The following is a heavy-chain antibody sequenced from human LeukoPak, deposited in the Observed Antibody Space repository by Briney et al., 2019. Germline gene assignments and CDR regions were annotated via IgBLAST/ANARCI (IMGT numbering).Heavy chain of an antibody. CDR3: ARAGGIRTAVAPIDY. CDR1: GFSVGESY. CDR2: IYMGGGT. J-gene: IGHJ4*02. D-gene: IGHD6-13*01. V-gene: IGHV3-53*01. Sequence: GESLRLSCAVSGFSVGESYITWVRQTPGKGLEWVSVIYMGGGTFYSDSVTGRFTITRDQPKNTLVLEMKRARVDDTAFYYCARAGGIRTAVAPIDYWGQGTLVTLSS.